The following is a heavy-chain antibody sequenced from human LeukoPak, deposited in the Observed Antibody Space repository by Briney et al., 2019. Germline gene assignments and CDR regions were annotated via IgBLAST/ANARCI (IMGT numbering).Heavy chain of an antibody. CDR1: GFSLSTSGEG. V-gene: IGHV2-5*02. CDR3: AHTMSVWYAGVWDNWFDP. CDR2: IYWDDDK. Sequence: SGPTLVNPTQTLTLTCTFSGFSLSTSGEGVGWIRQPPGKALEWLALIYWDDDKRYSPSLKSRLTITKDTSKNQVVLTMANTDPMDTATYYCAHTMSVWYAGVWDNWFDPWGQGTLVTVSS. J-gene: IGHJ5*02. D-gene: IGHD6-19*01.